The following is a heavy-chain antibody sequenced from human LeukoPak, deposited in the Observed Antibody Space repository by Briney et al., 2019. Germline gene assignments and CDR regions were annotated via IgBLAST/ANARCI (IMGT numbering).Heavy chain of an antibody. CDR2: ISSDGDNK. CDR1: GLTFSNYG. J-gene: IGHJ4*02. Sequence: PGGSLRLSCAASGLTFSNYGMHWVRQAPGKGLEWVAVISSDGDNKFYADSVKGRFTISRDNSKNTLYLQMNSLRAEDTAVYYCAKEHYSGSPPFDYWGQGTLVTVSS. CDR3: AKEHYSGSPPFDY. D-gene: IGHD1-26*01. V-gene: IGHV3-30*18.